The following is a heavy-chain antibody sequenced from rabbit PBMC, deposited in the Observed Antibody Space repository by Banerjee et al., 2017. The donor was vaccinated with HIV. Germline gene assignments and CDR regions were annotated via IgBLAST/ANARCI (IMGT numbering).Heavy chain of an antibody. D-gene: IGHD1-1*01. CDR3: ARSTSGYDIGDL. CDR1: GIDFSSSYW. J-gene: IGHJ4*01. Sequence: QSLEESGGDLVKPGASLTLTCTASGIDFSSSYWICWVRQAPGKGLEWIACIVAGSNGYTHYASWAKGRFTISKVSSTTVTLQMTSLTAADTATYFCARSTSGYDIGDLWGPGTLVTVS. CDR2: IVAGSNGYT. V-gene: IGHV1S40*01.